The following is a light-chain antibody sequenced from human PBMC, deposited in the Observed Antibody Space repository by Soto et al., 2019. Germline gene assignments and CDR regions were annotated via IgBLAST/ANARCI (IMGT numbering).Light chain of an antibody. CDR1: QSVLYSSHHKNY. Sequence: DIVMTQSPDSLAVSLGERATINYKSSQSVLYSSHHKNYLAWYQQKPGQPPKLLIYWASTRESGVPDRFSGSGSGTDFTLTISSLQAEDVAVYYCQQYYSTPSFGPGTKVDIK. J-gene: IGKJ3*01. V-gene: IGKV4-1*01. CDR3: QQYYSTPS. CDR2: WAS.